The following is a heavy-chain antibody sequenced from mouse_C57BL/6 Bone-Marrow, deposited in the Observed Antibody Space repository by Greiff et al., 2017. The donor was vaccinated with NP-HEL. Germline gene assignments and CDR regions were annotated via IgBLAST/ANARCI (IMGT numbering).Heavy chain of an antibody. D-gene: IGHD4-1*01. V-gene: IGHV5-4*01. J-gene: IGHJ3*01. CDR1: GFTFSSYA. Sequence: EVQRVESGGGLVKPGGSLKLSCAASGFTFSSYAMSWVRQTPEKRLEWVATISDGGSYTYYPDNVKGRFTISRDNAKNNLYLQMSHLKSEDTAMYYCASTGTLGAYWGQGTLVTVSA. CDR3: ASTGTLGAY. CDR2: ISDGGSYT.